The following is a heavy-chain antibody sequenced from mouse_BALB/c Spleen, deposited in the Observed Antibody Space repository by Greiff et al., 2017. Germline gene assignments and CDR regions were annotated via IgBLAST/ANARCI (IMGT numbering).Heavy chain of an antibody. CDR2: INPDSSTI. Sequence: EVKLMESGGGLVQPGGSLKLSCAASGFDFSRYWMSWVRQAPGKGLEWIGEINPDSSTINYTPSLKDKFIISRDNAKNTLYLQMSKVRSEDTALYYCAKGGYYGYAMDYWGQGTSVTVSS. J-gene: IGHJ4*01. V-gene: IGHV4-1*02. CDR1: GFDFSRYW. D-gene: IGHD1-1*01. CDR3: AKGGYYGYAMDY.